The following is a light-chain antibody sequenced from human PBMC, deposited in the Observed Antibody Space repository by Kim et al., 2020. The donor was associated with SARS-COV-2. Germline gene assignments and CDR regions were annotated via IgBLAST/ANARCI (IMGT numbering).Light chain of an antibody. V-gene: IGLV3-21*04. CDR1: KIGSKS. CDR2: YDT. Sequence: SYELTQPPSVSVAPGKTASITCGGNKIGSKSVHWYQQRSGQAPVLVMYYDTDRPSGIPERFSGSNSGDTATLTISRVEAEDEADYFCQVWDLYAMFFGGGTKVTVL. CDR3: QVWDLYAMF. J-gene: IGLJ2*01.